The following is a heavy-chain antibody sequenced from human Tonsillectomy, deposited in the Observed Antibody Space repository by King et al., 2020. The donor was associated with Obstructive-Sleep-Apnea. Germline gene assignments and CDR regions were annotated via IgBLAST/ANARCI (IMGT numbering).Heavy chain of an antibody. D-gene: IGHD3-22*01. CDR1: GYTFTSYD. V-gene: IGHV1-8*01. CDR3: ARGWVTYXYDSSGYYYDY. Sequence: VQLVESGAEVKKPGASVKVSCKASGYTFTSYDINWVRQATGQGLEWMGWMNPNSGNTGYAQKFQGRVTMTRNTSISTAYMELSSLRSEDTAVYYCARGWVTYXYDSSGYYYDYWXQGTLVTVSS. CDR2: MNPNSGNT. J-gene: IGHJ4*02.